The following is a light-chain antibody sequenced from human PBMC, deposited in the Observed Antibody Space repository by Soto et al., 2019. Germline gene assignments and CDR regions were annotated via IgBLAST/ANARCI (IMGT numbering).Light chain of an antibody. J-gene: IGLJ2*01. Sequence: QSALTQPASVSGSPGQSITISCTGTSSDVGNYNYVSWYQKHPGKVPKLMIYDVNSRPSGVSNRFSGSKSGNTASLTISGRQAEDEADYYCSSYSTSSTLVFGGGTQLTVL. CDR2: DVN. CDR1: SSDVGNYNY. CDR3: SSYSTSSTLV. V-gene: IGLV2-14*03.